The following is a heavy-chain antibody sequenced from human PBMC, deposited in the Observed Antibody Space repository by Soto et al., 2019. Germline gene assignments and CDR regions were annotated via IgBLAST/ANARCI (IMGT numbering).Heavy chain of an antibody. D-gene: IGHD3-10*01. CDR2: ISGSGGST. V-gene: IGHV3-23*01. CDR1: GFTFSSYA. Sequence: SGGSLRLSCAASGFTFSSYAMSWVRQAPGKGLEWVSAISGSGGSTYYADSVKGRFTISRDNSKNTLYLQMNSLRAEDTAVYYCAKDLRWFGELSHVDYWGQGTLVTVSS. J-gene: IGHJ4*02. CDR3: AKDLRWFGELSHVDY.